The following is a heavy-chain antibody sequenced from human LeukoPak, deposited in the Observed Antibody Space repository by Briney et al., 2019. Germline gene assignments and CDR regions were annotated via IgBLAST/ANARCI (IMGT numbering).Heavy chain of an antibody. V-gene: IGHV3-30*18. Sequence: GGSLRLSCAASGFTFSSYGMHWVRQAPGKGLEWVAVISYDGSNKYYADSVKGRFTISRDNSKNTLYLQMNSLGAEDMAVYYCVKRWTGTTIGQQDYWGQGTLVTVSS. CDR3: VKRWTGTTIGQQDY. J-gene: IGHJ4*02. CDR1: GFTFSSYG. CDR2: ISYDGSNK. D-gene: IGHD1-1*01.